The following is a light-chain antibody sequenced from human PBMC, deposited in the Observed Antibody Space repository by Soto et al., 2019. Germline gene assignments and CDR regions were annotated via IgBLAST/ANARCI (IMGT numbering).Light chain of an antibody. Sequence: DIQMTQSPSTLSASVGDRVTITCRASQIIGSSLAWYQQTPGRAPKLLIYDASTLHTGVPSRFSGSDSGTEFTLTISILHPDDSATYYCQHYYCYSFTFGQGTKVDLK. CDR2: DAS. V-gene: IGKV1-5*01. CDR3: QHYYCYSFT. J-gene: IGKJ2*01. CDR1: QIIGSS.